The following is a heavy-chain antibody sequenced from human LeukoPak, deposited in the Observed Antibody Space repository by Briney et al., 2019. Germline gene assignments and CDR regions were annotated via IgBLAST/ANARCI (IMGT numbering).Heavy chain of an antibody. CDR2: TSYDGSTT. J-gene: IGHJ6*02. Sequence: GRSLRLSCAGSGFTFISFGLHWVRQAPGKGLEWVAVTSYDGSTTYYADSVKGRFTISRDNSKNTLYLQMNSLRVEDTAVYYCAKAHARYYFDRSGFPGGMDVWGQGTTVTVSS. CDR1: GFTFISFG. V-gene: IGHV3-30*18. D-gene: IGHD3-22*01. CDR3: AKAHARYYFDRSGFPGGMDV.